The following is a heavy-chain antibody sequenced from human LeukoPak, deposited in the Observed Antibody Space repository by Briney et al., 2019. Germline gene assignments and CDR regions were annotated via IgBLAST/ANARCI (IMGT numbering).Heavy chain of an antibody. V-gene: IGHV4-59*01. CDR1: GASISTYY. CDR3: ARDPLSGSGDV. Sequence: SETLSLTCTVSGASISTYYWSWIRQPLGKGLEWIGYIYYYGSTNYNPSLTSPVTISIDTSKNQLSLKLTSVTAADTAVYYCARDPLSGSGDVWGQGTTVTVSS. D-gene: IGHD6-19*01. CDR2: IYYYGST. J-gene: IGHJ6*02.